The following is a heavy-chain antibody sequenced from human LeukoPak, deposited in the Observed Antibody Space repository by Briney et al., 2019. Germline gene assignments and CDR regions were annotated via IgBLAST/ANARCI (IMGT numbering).Heavy chain of an antibody. V-gene: IGHV4-61*02. D-gene: IGHD6-13*01. CDR1: GGSISSGSYY. CDR2: IYTSGST. CDR3: ARLGYSSSH. Sequence: SQTLSLTCTVSGGSISSGSYYWSWLRQPAGKGLEWIGRIYTSGSTNYNPSLKSRVTISVDTSKNQFSLKLSSVTAADTAVYYCARLGYSSSHWGQGTLVTVSS. J-gene: IGHJ4*02.